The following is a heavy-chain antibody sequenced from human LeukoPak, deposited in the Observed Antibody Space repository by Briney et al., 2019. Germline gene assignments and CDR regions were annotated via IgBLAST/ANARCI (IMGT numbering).Heavy chain of an antibody. CDR1: GFTFSSYG. V-gene: IGHV3-30*02. CDR2: IRYDGSNK. Sequence: PGGSLRLSCAASGFTFSSYGMHWVRQAPGKGLEWVAFIRYDGSNKYYADSVKGRFTISRDNSKNTLYLQMNSLRAEDTAVYYCARSVPAAATDAFDIWGQGTMVTVSS. J-gene: IGHJ3*02. D-gene: IGHD2-2*01. CDR3: ARSVPAAATDAFDI.